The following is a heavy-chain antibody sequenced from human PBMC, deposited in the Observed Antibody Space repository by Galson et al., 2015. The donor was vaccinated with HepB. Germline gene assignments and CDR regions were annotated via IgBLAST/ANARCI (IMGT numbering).Heavy chain of an antibody. Sequence: SLRLSCAASGFTFSSYSMNWVRQAPGKGLEWVSSISSSSSYIYYADSVKGRFTISRDNAKNSLYLQMNSLRAEDTAVYYCAREWATILGVVLDYYYYYGMDVWGQGTTVTVSS. CDR3: AREWATILGVVLDYYYYYGMDV. D-gene: IGHD3-3*01. CDR1: GFTFSSYS. J-gene: IGHJ6*02. CDR2: ISSSSSYI. V-gene: IGHV3-21*01.